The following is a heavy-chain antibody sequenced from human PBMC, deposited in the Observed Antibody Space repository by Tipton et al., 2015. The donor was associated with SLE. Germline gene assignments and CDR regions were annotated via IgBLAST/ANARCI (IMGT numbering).Heavy chain of an antibody. V-gene: IGHV4-4*02. Sequence: TLSLTCTVSGGSISSSTWWSWVRQPPGKGLEWIGEIHHSGSTNYNPSLKSRVTISVDTSKNQFSLKLSSVTAADTAVYYCATSGYDSLSWFDPWGQGTPVTVSS. CDR2: IHHSGST. CDR1: GGSISSSTW. J-gene: IGHJ5*02. CDR3: ATSGYDSLSWFDP. D-gene: IGHD5-12*01.